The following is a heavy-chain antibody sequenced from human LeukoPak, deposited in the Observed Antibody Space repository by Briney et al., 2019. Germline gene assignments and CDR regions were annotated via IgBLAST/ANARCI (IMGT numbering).Heavy chain of an antibody. J-gene: IGHJ3*02. CDR1: VGTFISYA. D-gene: IGHD3-10*01. Sequence: SVKVSCTASVGTFISYAISWVRQAPGQGLEWMGGIIPIFGTANYAQKFQGRVTITADESTSTAYMELSSLRSEDTAVYYCATVGSGSYYNLRVEAFDIWGQGTMVTVSS. V-gene: IGHV1-69*01. CDR2: IIPIFGTA. CDR3: ATVGSGSYYNLRVEAFDI.